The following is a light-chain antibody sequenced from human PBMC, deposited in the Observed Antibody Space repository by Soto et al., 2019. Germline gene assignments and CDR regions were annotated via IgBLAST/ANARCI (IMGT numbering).Light chain of an antibody. CDR2: KAS. J-gene: IGKJ1*01. Sequence: MPMNQGRSRLSGSGGDRVTITHRASQTISSWLAWYQQKPGKAPKLLIYKASTLKSGVPSRFSGSGSGTEFTLTISSLQPDDFATYYCQHYNSYSEAVGQGTKV. CDR1: QTISSW. CDR3: QHYNSYSEA. V-gene: IGKV1-5*03.